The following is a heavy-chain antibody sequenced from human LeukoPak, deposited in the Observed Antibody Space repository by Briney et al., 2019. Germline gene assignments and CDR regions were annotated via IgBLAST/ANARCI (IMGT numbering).Heavy chain of an antibody. J-gene: IGHJ3*01. CDR3: ARYTRKPEVSGMVSFDV. Sequence: GGSLRLSCDASGCTISNSYISWVRQAPGKGLEWVSTLHSSGITDYTESVKGRVIISIDKSRNTVFLKMKGVRADDTAVYYCARYTRKPEVSGMVSFDVWGQGTMVSVSS. CDR2: LHSSGIT. V-gene: IGHV3-66*01. CDR1: GCTISNSY. D-gene: IGHD6-19*01.